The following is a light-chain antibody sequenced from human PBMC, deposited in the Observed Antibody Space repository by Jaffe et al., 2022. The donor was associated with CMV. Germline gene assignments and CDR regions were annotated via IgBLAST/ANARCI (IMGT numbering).Light chain of an antibody. CDR3: SSYTSESGLRVV. Sequence: QSALTQPASVSGSPGQSITISCTGTSSDVGGYRYVSWYQQHPGKAPRLLIYDVNSRPSGVSNRFSGSNSGNTASLTISGLQAEDEGEYYCSSYTSESGLRVVFGGGTKLTVL. J-gene: IGLJ2*01. CDR1: SSDVGGYRY. CDR2: DVN. V-gene: IGLV2-14*03.